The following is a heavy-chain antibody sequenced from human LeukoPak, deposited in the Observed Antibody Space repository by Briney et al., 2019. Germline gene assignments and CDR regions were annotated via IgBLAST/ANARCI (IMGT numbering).Heavy chain of an antibody. Sequence: SETLSLTCTVSGGSIISYYWSWIRQPPGEGLEWIGYIYYSGGTDYNPSLKSRVTISVDTSKNQFSLKLSAVTAADTAVYYCARGSRSPEGGLLYVYWGQGTLVTVSS. J-gene: IGHJ4*02. CDR1: GGSIISYY. CDR3: ARGSRSPEGGLLYVY. CDR2: IYYSGGT. V-gene: IGHV4-59*12. D-gene: IGHD3-10*01.